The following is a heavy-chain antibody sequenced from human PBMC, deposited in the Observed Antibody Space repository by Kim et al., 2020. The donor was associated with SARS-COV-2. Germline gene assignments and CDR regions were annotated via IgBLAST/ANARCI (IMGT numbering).Heavy chain of an antibody. CDR1: GFTFSSYG. CDR3: ARDGHRTLDRLGMVIKSVGWFDP. V-gene: IGHV3-33*01. CDR2: IWYDGSNK. Sequence: GGSLRLSCAASGFTFSSYGMHWVRQAPGKGLEWVAVIWYDGSNKYYADSVKGRFTISRDNSKNTLYLQMNSLRAEDTAVYYCARDGHRTLDRLGMVIKSVGWFDPWGQGTLVTVSS. D-gene: IGHD3-22*01. J-gene: IGHJ5*02.